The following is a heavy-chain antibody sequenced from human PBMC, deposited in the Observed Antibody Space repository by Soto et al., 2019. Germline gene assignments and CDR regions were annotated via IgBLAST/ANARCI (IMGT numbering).Heavy chain of an antibody. CDR1: GFTVSSNY. Sequence: GGSLRLSCAASGFTVSSNYMSWVRQAPGKGLEWVSFIYSGGSTYYADSVKGRFTISRDNSKNTLYLQMNSRRAEDTAVYYCAREGLVGATYYFDYWGQGTLVTVSS. V-gene: IGHV3-53*01. J-gene: IGHJ4*02. CDR3: AREGLVGATYYFDY. D-gene: IGHD1-26*01. CDR2: IYSGGST.